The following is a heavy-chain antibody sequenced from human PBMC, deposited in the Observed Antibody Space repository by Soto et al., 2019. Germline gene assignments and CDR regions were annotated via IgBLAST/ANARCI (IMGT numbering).Heavy chain of an antibody. Sequence: GGSLRLSCAASGFTFSSYAMGWVRQAPGKGLEWVSAISGSGGSTYYADSVKGRFTISRDNSKSTLYLQMNSLRAEDTAVYYCAKDDSSGITIFGVVTPGGMDVWGQGTTVTVSS. CDR1: GFTFSSYA. J-gene: IGHJ6*02. CDR2: ISGSGGST. V-gene: IGHV3-23*01. D-gene: IGHD3-3*01. CDR3: AKDDSSGITIFGVVTPGGMDV.